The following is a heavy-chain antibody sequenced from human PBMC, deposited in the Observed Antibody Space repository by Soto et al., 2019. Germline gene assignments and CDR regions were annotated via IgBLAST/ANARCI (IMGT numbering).Heavy chain of an antibody. CDR2: ISRNISPT. CDR3: ARDLEAPGIAAAGRGIFDY. V-gene: IGHV3-48*01. D-gene: IGHD6-13*01. J-gene: IGHJ4*02. Sequence: GGSLRLSCAASGFTFSNYNMNWVRQAPGKGLEWISYISRNISPTYYADSVKGRFTISRDNAKNSLYLQMNSLRVEDTAVYYCARDLEAPGIAAAGRGIFDYWGQGTLVTVSS. CDR1: GFTFSNYN.